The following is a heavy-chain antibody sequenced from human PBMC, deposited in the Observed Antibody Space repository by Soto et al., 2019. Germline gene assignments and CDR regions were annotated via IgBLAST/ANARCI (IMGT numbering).Heavy chain of an antibody. CDR2: VYYSGSA. CDR3: ARGSMVRGPTPFDY. CDR1: GVSIRSYY. V-gene: IGHV4-59*01. Sequence: ETLSLTCNVSGVSIRSYYWNWIRQPPGKTLEWIGDVYYSGSANYNPSLKSRVTISVDMSKNQFSLKLNSVTAADTAVYYCARGSMVRGPTPFDYWGQGTLVTVSS. J-gene: IGHJ4*02. D-gene: IGHD3-10*01.